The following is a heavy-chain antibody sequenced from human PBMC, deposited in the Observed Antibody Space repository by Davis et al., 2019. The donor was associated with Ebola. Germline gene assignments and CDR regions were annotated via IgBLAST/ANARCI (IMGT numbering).Heavy chain of an antibody. J-gene: IGHJ3*02. CDR2: IKQDGSEK. CDR1: GFTFSDYA. D-gene: IGHD2-2*01. Sequence: PGGSLRLSCAASGFTFSDYAMHWVRQAPGKGLEWVANIKQDGSEKYYVDSVKGRFTISRDNAKNSLYLQMNSLRAEDTAVYYCARDQTNRDIVVVPAAASAAFDIWGQGTMVTVSS. CDR3: ARDQTNRDIVVVPAAASAAFDI. V-gene: IGHV3-7*01.